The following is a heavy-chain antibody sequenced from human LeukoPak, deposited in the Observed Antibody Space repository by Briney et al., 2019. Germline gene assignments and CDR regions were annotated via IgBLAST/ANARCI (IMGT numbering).Heavy chain of an antibody. CDR2: ISSSSTTI. CDR3: ARELAVPATGD. J-gene: IGHJ4*02. V-gene: IGHV3-48*01. D-gene: IGHD2-15*01. Sequence: GGSLRLSCAASGLTFSTYGMSWVRQAPEKGLEWVSYISSSSTTIYYADSVKGRFTVSRDNAKNSLYLQMNRLRAEDTAVYYCARELAVPATGDWGQGTLVTVSS. CDR1: GLTFSTYG.